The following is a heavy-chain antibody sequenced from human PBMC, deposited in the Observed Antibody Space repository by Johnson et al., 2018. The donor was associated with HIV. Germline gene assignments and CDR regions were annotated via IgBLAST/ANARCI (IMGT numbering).Heavy chain of an antibody. V-gene: IGHV3-33*06. CDR1: GFTFNTYG. Sequence: QVQLVESGGGVVQPGRSLRLSCAASGFTFNTYGMHWVRQAPGKGLEWVAVIWYDGSNKYYADSVKGRFTISRDSSKNTRYRQMNSLRAEDTAVYYCAKDRIGLTMVPRAFDFWGQGTMVTVSS. D-gene: IGHD3-10*01. J-gene: IGHJ3*01. CDR2: IWYDGSNK. CDR3: AKDRIGLTMVPRAFDF.